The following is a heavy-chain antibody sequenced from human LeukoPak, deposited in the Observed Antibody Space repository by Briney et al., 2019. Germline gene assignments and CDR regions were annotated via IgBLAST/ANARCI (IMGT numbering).Heavy chain of an antibody. CDR3: AKTWIQLWLPYY. D-gene: IGHD5-18*01. CDR1: FRSVA. CDR2: ISGSGGST. J-gene: IGHJ4*02. V-gene: IGHV3-23*01. Sequence: FRSVAISGVRKIQGKGLEWVSAISGSGGSTYYADSVKGRFTISRDNSKNTLYLQMNSLRAEDTAVYYCAKTWIQLWLPYYWGQGTLVTVSS.